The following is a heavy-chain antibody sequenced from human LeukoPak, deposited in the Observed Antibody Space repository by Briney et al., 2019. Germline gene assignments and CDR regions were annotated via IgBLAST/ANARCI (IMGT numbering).Heavy chain of an antibody. CDR2: IIPIFGTA. Sequence: SVKVSCTASGGTFSSYAISWVRQAPGQGLEWMGGIIPIFGTANYAQKFQGRVTITADESTSTAYMELSSLRSEDTAVYYCARDRDIGTYYYYYGMDVWGQGTTVTVPS. D-gene: IGHD1-26*01. J-gene: IGHJ6*02. V-gene: IGHV1-69*01. CDR3: ARDRDIGTYYYYYGMDV. CDR1: GGTFSSYA.